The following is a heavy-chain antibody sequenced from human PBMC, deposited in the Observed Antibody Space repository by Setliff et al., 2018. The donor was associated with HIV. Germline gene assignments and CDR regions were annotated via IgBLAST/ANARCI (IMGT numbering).Heavy chain of an antibody. Sequence: ESGPTLVNPPQTLTLTCTFSGFSLSTSEMGVGWIRQPPGKALEWLAVIYWDDDKRYSTSLKTRLTISKDTSKNQVVLTMTNMDPVDTATYYCARSIAVAGSEGSYYYYYYMDVWGKGTTVTVSS. CDR3: ARSIAVAGSEGSYYYYYYMDV. CDR1: GFSLSTSEMG. D-gene: IGHD6-19*01. V-gene: IGHV2-5*02. CDR2: IYWDDDK. J-gene: IGHJ6*03.